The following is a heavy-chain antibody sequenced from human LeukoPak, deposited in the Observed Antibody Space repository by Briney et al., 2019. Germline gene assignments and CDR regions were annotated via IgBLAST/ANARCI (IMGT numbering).Heavy chain of an antibody. Sequence: SVKVPCKASGGTFSSYAISWVRQAPGQGLEWMGRIIPILGIANYAQKFQGRVTITADKSTSTAYMELSSLRSEDTAVYYCATSQGYPGAFDYWGQGTLVTVSS. D-gene: IGHD2-15*01. J-gene: IGHJ4*02. CDR2: IIPILGIA. CDR3: ATSQGYPGAFDY. CDR1: GGTFSSYA. V-gene: IGHV1-69*04.